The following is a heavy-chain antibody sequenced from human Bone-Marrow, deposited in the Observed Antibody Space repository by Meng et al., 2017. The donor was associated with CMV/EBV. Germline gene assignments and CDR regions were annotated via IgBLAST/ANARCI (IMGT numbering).Heavy chain of an antibody. CDR2: IYSGGGT. V-gene: IGHV3-53*01. Sequence: GGSLRLSCAASGFTFSSYEMNWVRQAPGKGLEWVSVIYSGGGTYYADSLKGRFFISRDNSKNTVFLQMNSLRAEDTAIYYCARARAGSWSGYYMYGMDVWGQGTTVTVSS. CDR1: GFTFSSYE. J-gene: IGHJ6*02. D-gene: IGHD3-3*01. CDR3: ARARAGSWSGYYMYGMDV.